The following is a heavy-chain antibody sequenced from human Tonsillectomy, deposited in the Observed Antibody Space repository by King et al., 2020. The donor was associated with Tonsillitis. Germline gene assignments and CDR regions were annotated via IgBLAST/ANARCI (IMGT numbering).Heavy chain of an antibody. Sequence: QLQESGPGLVKPSETLSLTCTVSGGSISSYYWSWIRQPPGKGLEWIGYINYSGSTNYNPSLTSSVTISVDTSKNQFSLKLSSLTAADTAVYYCARLEMATILYYFDYWGQGTLVTVSS. CDR3: ARLEMATILYYFDY. V-gene: IGHV4-59*01. J-gene: IGHJ4*02. CDR1: GGSISSYY. CDR2: INYSGST. D-gene: IGHD5-24*01.